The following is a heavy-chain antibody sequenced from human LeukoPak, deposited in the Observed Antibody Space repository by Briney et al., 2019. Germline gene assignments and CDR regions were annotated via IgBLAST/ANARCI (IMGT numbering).Heavy chain of an antibody. V-gene: IGHV4-34*01. J-gene: IGHJ6*03. Sequence: SETLSLTCAVYGGSFSGYYWSWIRQPPGKGLEWIGEINHSGSTNYNPSLKSRVTISVDTSKNQFSLKLSSVTAADTAVYYCARVISGWYYYYMDVWGKGTTVTVSS. CDR2: INHSGST. CDR1: GGSFSGYY. D-gene: IGHD6-19*01. CDR3: ARVISGWYYYYMDV.